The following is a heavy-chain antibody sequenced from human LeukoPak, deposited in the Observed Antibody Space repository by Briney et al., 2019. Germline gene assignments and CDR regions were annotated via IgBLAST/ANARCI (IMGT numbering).Heavy chain of an antibody. J-gene: IGHJ4*02. D-gene: IGHD6-19*01. CDR3: ARVWGIAVAGTLDY. CDR2: IYYSGST. CDR1: GGSISSSSYY. Sequence: SETLSLTCTVSGGSISSSSYYWGWIRQPPGKGLEWIGSIYYSGSTYYNPSLKSRVTISVDTSKNQFSLKLSSVTAADTAVYYCARVWGIAVAGTLDYWGQGTLVTVSS. V-gene: IGHV4-39*07.